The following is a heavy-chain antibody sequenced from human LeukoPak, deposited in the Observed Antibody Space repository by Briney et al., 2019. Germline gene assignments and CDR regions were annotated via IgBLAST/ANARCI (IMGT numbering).Heavy chain of an antibody. CDR1: GGSFSGYY. Sequence: SETLSLTCAVYGGSFSGYYWSWIRQPPGKGQEWIGEINHSGSTNYNPSLKSRVTISVDTSKNQFSLKLSSVTAADTAVYYCARGGFLDPIDYWGQGTLVTVSS. CDR3: ARGGFLDPIDY. CDR2: INHSGST. D-gene: IGHD3/OR15-3a*01. J-gene: IGHJ4*02. V-gene: IGHV4-34*01.